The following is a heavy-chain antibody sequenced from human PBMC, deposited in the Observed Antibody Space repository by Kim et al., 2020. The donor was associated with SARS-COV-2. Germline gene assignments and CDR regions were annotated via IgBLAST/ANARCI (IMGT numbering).Heavy chain of an antibody. J-gene: IGHJ6*02. Sequence: SETLSLTCTVSGGSISSSSYYWGWIRQPPGKGLEWIGSIYYSGSTYYNPSLKSRVTISVDTSKNQFSLKLSSVTAADTAVYYCARHTADGIAAAGRLRIHTAYYYGMDVWGQGTTVTVSS. V-gene: IGHV4-39*01. CDR2: IYYSGST. CDR3: ARHTADGIAAAGRLRIHTAYYYGMDV. CDR1: GGSISSSSYY. D-gene: IGHD6-13*01.